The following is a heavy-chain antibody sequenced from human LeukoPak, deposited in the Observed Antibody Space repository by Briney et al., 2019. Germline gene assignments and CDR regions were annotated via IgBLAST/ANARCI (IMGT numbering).Heavy chain of an antibody. CDR2: INPSGGST. CDR1: GYTFTSYY. D-gene: IGHD2-2*02. CDR3: AGDEAPGYCSSTSCYTPYYYYYGMDV. V-gene: IGHV1-46*01. Sequence: ASVKVSCKASGYTFTSYYMHWVRQAPGQGLEWMGIINPSGGSTSYAQKFQGRVTMTRDTSTSTVYMELSSLRSEDTAVYYCAGDEAPGYCSSTSCYTPYYYYYGMDVWGQGTTVTVSS. J-gene: IGHJ6*02.